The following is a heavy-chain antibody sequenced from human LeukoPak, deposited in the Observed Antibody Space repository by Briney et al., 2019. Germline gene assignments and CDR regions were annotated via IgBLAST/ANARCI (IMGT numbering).Heavy chain of an antibody. V-gene: IGHV4-39*01. CDR3: ARAFRARYFDL. CDR2: IYYSGST. J-gene: IGHJ2*01. D-gene: IGHD2/OR15-2a*01. CDR1: GGSITTSSYY. Sequence: SETLSLTCTVSGGSITTSSYYWGWIRQPPGKGLEWIGIIYYSGSTYYNPSLKGRVTISVDTSKNQFSLKLSSVTAAGTAVYYCARAFRARYFDLWGRGTLVTVSS.